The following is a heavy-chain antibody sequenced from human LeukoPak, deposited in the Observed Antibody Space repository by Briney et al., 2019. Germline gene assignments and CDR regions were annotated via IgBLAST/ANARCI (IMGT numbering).Heavy chain of an antibody. D-gene: IGHD2-15*01. CDR3: VAGYCSGGSCYSELDY. Sequence: SVKVSCKASGGTFSSYAISWVRQAPGQGLEWMGKIIPIFGTANYAQKFQGRVTITTDESTSTAYMELSSLRSEDTAVYYCVAGYCSGGSCYSELDYWGQGTLVTVSS. CDR1: GGTFSSYA. CDR2: IIPIFGTA. V-gene: IGHV1-69*05. J-gene: IGHJ4*02.